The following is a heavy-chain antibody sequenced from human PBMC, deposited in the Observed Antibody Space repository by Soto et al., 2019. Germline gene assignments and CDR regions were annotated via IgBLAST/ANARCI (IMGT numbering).Heavy chain of an antibody. CDR3: ARDRRYYGSGSYGRSSYGMDV. CDR1: GGSISSGDYY. Sequence: TLSLTCTVSGGSISSGDYYWSWIRQPPGKGLEWIGYIYYSGSTYYNPSLKSRVTISVDTSKNQFSLKLSSVTAADTAVYYCARDRRYYGSGSYGRSSYGMDVWGQGNTVTVSS. V-gene: IGHV4-30-4*01. J-gene: IGHJ6*02. CDR2: IYYSGST. D-gene: IGHD3-10*01.